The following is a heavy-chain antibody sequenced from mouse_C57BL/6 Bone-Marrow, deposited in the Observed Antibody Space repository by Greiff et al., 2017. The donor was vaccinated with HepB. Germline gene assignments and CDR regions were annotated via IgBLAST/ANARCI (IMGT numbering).Heavy chain of an antibody. CDR3: ARWLLWYFDV. CDR2: IHPNSGST. Sequence: QVQLQQPGAELVKPGASVKLSCQASGYTFTSYWMHWVKQRPGQGLEWIGMIHPNSGSTNYNEKFKSKATLTVDKSSSTAYMQLSSLTSEDSAVYYCARWLLWYFDVGGTGTTVTVSS. D-gene: IGHD2-3*01. V-gene: IGHV1-64*01. CDR1: GYTFTSYW. J-gene: IGHJ1*03.